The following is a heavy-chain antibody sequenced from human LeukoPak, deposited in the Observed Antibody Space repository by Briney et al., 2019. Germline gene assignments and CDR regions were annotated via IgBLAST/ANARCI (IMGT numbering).Heavy chain of an antibody. D-gene: IGHD5-12*01. CDR1: GGSFSGYY. Sequence: SETLCLTCAIYGGSFSGYYWSWIRQPPGKGLEWIGEINHSGSTNYNPSLKSRVTISVDTSKNQFSLKLSSVTAADTAVYYCARVGAKRLDYWGQGTLVTVSS. CDR2: INHSGST. CDR3: ARVGAKRLDY. J-gene: IGHJ4*02. V-gene: IGHV4-34*01.